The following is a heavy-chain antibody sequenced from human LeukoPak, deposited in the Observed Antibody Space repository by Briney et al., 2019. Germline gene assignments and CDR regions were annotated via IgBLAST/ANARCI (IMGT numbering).Heavy chain of an antibody. V-gene: IGHV3-23*01. CDR3: AKDRHCSGGSCPAVAFDI. D-gene: IGHD2-15*01. CDR2: ISGSGGST. CDR1: GFTFSSYA. J-gene: IGHJ3*02. Sequence: PGGSLRLSCAASGFTFSSYAMSWVRQAPGKGLEWVSAISGSGGSTYYADSVKGRFTISRDNSKNTLYLQMNSLRAEDTAVYYCAKDRHCSGGSCPAVAFDIWGQGTMVTVSS.